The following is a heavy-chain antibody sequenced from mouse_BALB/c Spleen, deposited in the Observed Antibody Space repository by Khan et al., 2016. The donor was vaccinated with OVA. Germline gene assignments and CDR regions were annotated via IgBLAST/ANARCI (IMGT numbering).Heavy chain of an antibody. V-gene: IGHV5-4*02. CDR1: GFTFSDYY. J-gene: IGHJ3*01. Sequence: EVELVESGGGLVKPGGSLKLSCAASGFTFSDYYMYWVRQTPEKGLEWVASISDGGSSTYYLDSVKGRFTISRDNSKNSLYLRMSSLKSEDTAIYYCARAGYGGFAYWGQGTLVTVSA. CDR3: ARAGYGGFAY. CDR2: ISDGGSST. D-gene: IGHD1-1*02.